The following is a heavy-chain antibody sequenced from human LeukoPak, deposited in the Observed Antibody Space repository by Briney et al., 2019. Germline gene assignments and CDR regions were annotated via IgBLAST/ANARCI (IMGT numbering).Heavy chain of an antibody. Sequence: PGGSLRLSCAASGFTLSTSGMHWVRQAPGKGLKWVAVTSFDGSDNYYANSVKGRFTISRDNSKNTLYLQMNSLRPDDTAVYYCARAPGTMIVVDYWGQGTLVTVSS. CDR1: GFTLSTSG. D-gene: IGHD3-22*01. CDR3: ARAPGTMIVVDY. CDR2: TSFDGSDN. V-gene: IGHV3-30*19. J-gene: IGHJ4*02.